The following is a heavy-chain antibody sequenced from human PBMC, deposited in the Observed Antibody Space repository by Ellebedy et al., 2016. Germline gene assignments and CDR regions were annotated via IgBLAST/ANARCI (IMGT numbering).Heavy chain of an antibody. V-gene: IGHV3-11*01. Sequence: GGSLRLSCAASGFTVSTNYMKWVRQAPGKGLEWVSGISSSGDSTYYADSVKGRFTISRDNTKNSLYLQMNSLRAEDTAVYYCARDLMTTGWFDPWGQGTLVTVSS. J-gene: IGHJ5*02. CDR3: ARDLMTTGWFDP. CDR1: GFTVSTNY. D-gene: IGHD4-11*01. CDR2: ISSSGDST.